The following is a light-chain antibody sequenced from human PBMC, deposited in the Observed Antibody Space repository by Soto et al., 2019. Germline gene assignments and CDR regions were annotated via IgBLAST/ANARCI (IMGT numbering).Light chain of an antibody. CDR2: EVS. J-gene: IGLJ2*01. V-gene: IGLV2-14*01. CDR1: SSDVGGYNY. CDR3: SSYTSSSTLVV. Sequence: QSALTQPASVSGSPGQSITISCTGTSSDVGGYNYVSWYQQHPGKAPKLMIYEVSNRPSGVSNRFSDSKSDNTASLTISGLQAEDEADYYCSSYTSSSTLVVFGGGTKLTVL.